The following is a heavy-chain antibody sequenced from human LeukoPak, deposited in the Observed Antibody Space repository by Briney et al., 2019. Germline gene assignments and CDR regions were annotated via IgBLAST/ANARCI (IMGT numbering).Heavy chain of an antibody. Sequence: SQTLSLTCTVSGGSISSGDYYWSWIRQPPGKGLEWIGYIYYSGSTYYNPSLKSRVTISVDTSKNQFSLKLSSVTAADTAVYYCARTLRYFGWLHGAFDIWGQGTMVTVSS. V-gene: IGHV4-30-4*01. CDR2: IYYSGST. CDR3: ARTLRYFGWLHGAFDI. D-gene: IGHD3-9*01. CDR1: GGSISSGDYY. J-gene: IGHJ3*02.